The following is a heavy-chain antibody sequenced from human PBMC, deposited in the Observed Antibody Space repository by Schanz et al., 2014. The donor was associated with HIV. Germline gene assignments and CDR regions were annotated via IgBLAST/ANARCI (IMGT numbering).Heavy chain of an antibody. CDR3: ARETVNYYYGMDV. Sequence: AQLVESGGGVVQPGKSLRLSCAASGFSFSSYWMYWVRQAPGKGLVWVSRINNDGSTTTYADSVKGRFTISRDNAKNTLYLQMNSLRAEDTAVYYCARETVNYYYGMDVWGQGTTVTVSS. CDR1: GFSFSSYW. J-gene: IGHJ6*02. CDR2: INNDGSTT. D-gene: IGHD4-4*01. V-gene: IGHV3-74*01.